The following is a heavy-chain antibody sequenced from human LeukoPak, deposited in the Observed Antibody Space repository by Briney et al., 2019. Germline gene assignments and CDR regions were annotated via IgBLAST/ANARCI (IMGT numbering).Heavy chain of an antibody. CDR1: GFSFSDAW. CDR3: AKHSGIHLWYWFDP. Sequence: GGSLRLSCAASGFSFSDAWIYWVRQAPGKGLEWVGHIRSKADGGTPDYIAPVKGRFTISRDDSKDTLYLQMNSLRAEDTAVYYCAKHSGIHLWYWFDPWGQGTLVTVSS. V-gene: IGHV3-15*07. CDR2: IRSKADGGTP. J-gene: IGHJ5*02. D-gene: IGHD5-18*01.